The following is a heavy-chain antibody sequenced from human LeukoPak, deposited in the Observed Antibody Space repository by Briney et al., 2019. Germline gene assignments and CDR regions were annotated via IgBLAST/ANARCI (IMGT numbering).Heavy chain of an antibody. V-gene: IGHV3-21*01. Sequence: GGSLRLSCAASGFTFSSYNMNWVRQAPGKGLEWVSSISSSSSYIYYADSVEGRFTISRDNAKNSLYLRMNSLRAEDTAVYYCARETDSTLFDYWGQGTLVTVSS. CDR2: ISSSSSYI. J-gene: IGHJ4*02. CDR3: ARETDSTLFDY. CDR1: GFTFSSYN. D-gene: IGHD2-2*01.